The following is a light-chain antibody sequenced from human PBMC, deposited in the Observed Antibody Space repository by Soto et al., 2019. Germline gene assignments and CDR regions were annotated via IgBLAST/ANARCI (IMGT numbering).Light chain of an antibody. CDR3: CSYGGSYTYVV. Sequence: QSALTQPRSVSGSPGQSVTISCTGTSSDVGGYNYVSWYQHHPGKAPKLMIYDFIKRPSGVPDRFSGSKSGSTASLTISGLQAEDEADYHCCSYGGSYTYVVFGGGTQLTVL. CDR1: SSDVGGYNY. V-gene: IGLV2-11*01. CDR2: DFI. J-gene: IGLJ2*01.